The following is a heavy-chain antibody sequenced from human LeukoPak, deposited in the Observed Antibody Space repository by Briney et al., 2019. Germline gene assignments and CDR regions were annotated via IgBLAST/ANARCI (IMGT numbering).Heavy chain of an antibody. D-gene: IGHD3-22*01. J-gene: IGHJ3*02. Sequence: SVKVSCKASGGTFSSYAISWVRQAPGQGLEWMGGIIPIFGTANYAQKFQGRVTITADESTSTAYMELSSLRSEDTAVYYCARPPSYYDSSGSDAFDIWGQGTMVTVSS. CDR1: GGTFSSYA. CDR3: ARPPSYYDSSGSDAFDI. CDR2: IIPIFGTA. V-gene: IGHV1-69*13.